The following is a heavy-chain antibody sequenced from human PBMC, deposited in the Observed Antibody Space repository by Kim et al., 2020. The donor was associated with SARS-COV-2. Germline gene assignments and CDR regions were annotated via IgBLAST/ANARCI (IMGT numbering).Heavy chain of an antibody. J-gene: IGHJ4*02. CDR2: INSDASTT. Sequence: GGSLRLSCAASGFTFGSYWMHWVRQAPGKGLVWVTRINSDASTTTYADSVKGRFTISRDNAKNTLFLQVSSLRAEDTAVYYCARGRYQWNDGVLDSWGQGTLVTVSS. D-gene: IGHD1-1*01. CDR3: ARGRYQWNDGVLDS. V-gene: IGHV3-74*01. CDR1: GFTFGSYW.